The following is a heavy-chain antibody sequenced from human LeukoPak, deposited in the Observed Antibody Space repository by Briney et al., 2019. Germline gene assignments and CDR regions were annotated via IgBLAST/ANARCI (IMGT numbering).Heavy chain of an antibody. J-gene: IGHJ4*02. CDR2: ISYSGST. Sequence: SQTLSLTCTVSGGSISSYYWSWIRHPPGKGLEWIGYISYSGSTNYNPSLKSRVTLSVDTSKNQFSLKLSSVTAADTAVYYWAVGGALLFDYWGQGTLVTVSS. D-gene: IGHD3-3*01. V-gene: IGHV4-59*01. CDR1: GGSISSYY. CDR3: AVGGALLFDY.